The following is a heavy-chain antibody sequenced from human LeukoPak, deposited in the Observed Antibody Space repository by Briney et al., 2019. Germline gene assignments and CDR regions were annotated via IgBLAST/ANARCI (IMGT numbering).Heavy chain of an antibody. CDR1: GFTVSSKY. D-gene: IGHD3-22*01. CDR3: ARDCSASSSDYYPLGY. CDR2: IYNSGGT. V-gene: IGHV3-66*01. J-gene: IGHJ4*02. Sequence: GGSLRVSCAASGFTVSSKYMSWVRQAPGNGLEWLSVIYNSGGTYYADSVKGRFTISRDNSKNTLYLQMNSLRVEDTAVYFCARDCSASSSDYYPLGYWGQGTLVTVSS.